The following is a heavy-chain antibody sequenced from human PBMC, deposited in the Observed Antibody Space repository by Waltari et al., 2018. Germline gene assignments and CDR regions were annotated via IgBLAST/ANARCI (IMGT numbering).Heavy chain of an antibody. CDR1: GFSLSNARMG. V-gene: IGHV2-26*01. D-gene: IGHD3-10*01. J-gene: IGHJ3*02. CDR2: IFSNDEK. Sequence: QVTLKESGPVLVKPAETLTLTCTVSGFSLSNARMGVSWIRQPPGKALDWRAHIFSNDEKSYSTTLKSRLTISKHTSKSQVVLTMTNMDPVDTATYYCARIGRVRGVIISAFDIWGQGTMVTVSS. CDR3: ARIGRVRGVIISAFDI.